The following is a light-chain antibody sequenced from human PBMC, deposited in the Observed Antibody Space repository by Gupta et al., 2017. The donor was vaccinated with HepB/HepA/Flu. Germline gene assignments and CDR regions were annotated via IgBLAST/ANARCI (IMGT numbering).Light chain of an antibody. CDR3: CSYAGSYTYVV. V-gene: IGLV2-11*01. CDR1: SSDVGGYNY. CDR2: DVS. J-gene: IGLJ2*01. Sequence: LTQPRPVSGSPGQSVTISCPGTSSDVGGYNYVSWYQQHPGKAPKLMIYDVSKRPSGVPDRFSGSKSGNTASLTISGLQAEDEADYYCCSYAGSYTYVVFGGGTKLTVL.